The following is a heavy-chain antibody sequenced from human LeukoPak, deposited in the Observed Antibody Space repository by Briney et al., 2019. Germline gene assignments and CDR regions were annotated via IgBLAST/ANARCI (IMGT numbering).Heavy chain of an antibody. CDR3: ARASRLGELSLGY. CDR1: GGSMSSGGYY. Sequence: SQTLSLTRTVAGGSMSSGGYYWSWIRQHPGKGLQWIGYISNRGRTYYNPSLKSRLTISVDTSKNQFSLKLSSVTAADTAVYHCARASRLGELSLGYWGQGTLVTVSS. D-gene: IGHD3-16*02. V-gene: IGHV4-31*02. CDR2: ISNRGRT. J-gene: IGHJ4*02.